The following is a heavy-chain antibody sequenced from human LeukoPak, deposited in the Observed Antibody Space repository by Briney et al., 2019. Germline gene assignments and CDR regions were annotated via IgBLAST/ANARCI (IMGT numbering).Heavy chain of an antibody. CDR3: ARDRGMNYYYYMDV. CDR1: GGTFSSYA. Sequence: GASVKVSCKASGGTFSSYAISWVRQAPGQGLEWMGGIIPIFGTANYAQKFQGRVTITADKSTSTAYMELSSLRSEDTAVYYCARDRGMNYYYYMDVWGKGTTVTVSS. D-gene: IGHD1-14*01. CDR2: IIPIFGTA. V-gene: IGHV1-69*06. J-gene: IGHJ6*03.